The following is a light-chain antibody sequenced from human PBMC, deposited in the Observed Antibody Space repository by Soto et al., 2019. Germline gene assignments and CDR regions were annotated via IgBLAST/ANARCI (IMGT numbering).Light chain of an antibody. V-gene: IGLV2-14*01. CDR2: EVT. CDR3: SSYTNINTRACV. J-gene: IGLJ1*01. CDR1: SGDIGSYNR. Sequence: QSDLTQPASVSGSPGPSITISCTGTSGDIGSYNRVSWYQQHPGKAPQLIIYEVTDRPSGVSNRFSGSESGNTASLTISGLQAEDEAEYYCSSYTNINTRACVFGTGTKLTVL.